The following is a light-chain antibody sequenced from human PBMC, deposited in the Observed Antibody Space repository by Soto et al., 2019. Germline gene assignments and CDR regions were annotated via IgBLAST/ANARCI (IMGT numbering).Light chain of an antibody. CDR1: QSVLYSNNKNY. CDR2: WAS. V-gene: IGKV4-1*01. J-gene: IGKJ1*01. CDR3: QQYYDAPQN. Sequence: DIVMTQSPDSLAVSLGERATINCKSSQSVLYSNNKNYVAWYQQKPGQPPKLLIYWASTRESGVPDRCSGSGSGTDFTLTISSLQAEDVAVYYCQQYYDAPQNFGQGTKVEIK.